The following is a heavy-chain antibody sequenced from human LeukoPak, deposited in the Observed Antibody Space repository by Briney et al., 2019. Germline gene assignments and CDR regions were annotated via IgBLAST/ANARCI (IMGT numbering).Heavy chain of an antibody. CDR1: GFTFSSYA. CDR3: ARGYCSSTSCRVFDY. CDR2: ISYDGSNK. Sequence: GRSLRLSCAASGFTFSSYAMHWVRQAPGKGLEWVAVISYDGSNKYYADSVKGRFTISRDNSKNTPYLQMNSLRAEDTAVYYCARGYCSSTSCRVFDYWGQGTLVTVSS. D-gene: IGHD2-2*01. V-gene: IGHV3-30-3*01. J-gene: IGHJ4*02.